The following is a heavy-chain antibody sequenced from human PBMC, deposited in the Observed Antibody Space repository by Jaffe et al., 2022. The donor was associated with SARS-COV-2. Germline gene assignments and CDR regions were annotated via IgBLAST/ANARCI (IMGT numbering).Heavy chain of an antibody. J-gene: IGHJ6*02. CDR3: ARIQGYCGGDCYHESYYYYYYGMDV. V-gene: IGHV2-26*01. CDR2: IFSNDEK. D-gene: IGHD2-21*02. CDR1: GFSLSNARMG. Sequence: QVTLKESGPVLVKPTETLTLTCTVSGFSLSNARMGVSWIRQPPGKALEWLAHIFSNDEKSYSTSLKSRLTISKDTSKSQVVLTMTNMDPVDTATYYCARIQGYCGGDCYHESYYYYYYGMDVWGQGTTVTVSS.